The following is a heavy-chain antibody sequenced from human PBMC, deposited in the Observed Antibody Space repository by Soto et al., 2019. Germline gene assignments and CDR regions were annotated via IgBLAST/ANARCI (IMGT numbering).Heavy chain of an antibody. J-gene: IGHJ4*02. V-gene: IGHV3-48*02. Sequence: EVQLAESGGGLVEPGGSLRFSCTASGFTFNTYNMNWLRQAPGKGLVWVSYISSSSYTISYADSITGRFTISRDYAKKSLSLQMNSLRDEDTAVYYCAKEMSLSGGAYFDYWGQGTLISVSS. CDR2: ISSSSYTI. D-gene: IGHD3-16*01. CDR3: AKEMSLSGGAYFDY. CDR1: GFTFNTYN.